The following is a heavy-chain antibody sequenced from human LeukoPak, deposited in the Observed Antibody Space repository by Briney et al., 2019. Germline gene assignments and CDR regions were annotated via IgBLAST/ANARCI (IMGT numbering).Heavy chain of an antibody. CDR3: ARDLGGRIQLWNYYYYGMDV. J-gene: IGHJ6*02. CDR1: GFTFSSYA. CDR2: IWYDGSNK. D-gene: IGHD5-18*01. V-gene: IGHV3-33*08. Sequence: GGSLRLSCAASGFTFSSYAMHWVRQAPGKGLEWVAVIWYDGSNKYYADSVKGRFTISRDNSKNTLYLQMNSLRAEDTAVYYCARDLGGRIQLWNYYYYGMDVWGQGTTVTVSS.